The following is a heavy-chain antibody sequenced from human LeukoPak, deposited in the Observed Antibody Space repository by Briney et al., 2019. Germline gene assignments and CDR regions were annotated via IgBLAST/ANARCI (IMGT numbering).Heavy chain of an antibody. CDR1: GFTFSSYA. CDR3: AKVHRPAQSSSWQGEDYYYYYMDV. J-gene: IGHJ6*03. D-gene: IGHD6-13*01. CDR2: ISASGGST. V-gene: IGHV3-23*01. Sequence: GGSLRLSSAASGFTFSSYAMTWVRQAPGKGLEWVSAISASGGSTYYVDSVKGRFTISRDNSKSTLYLQMNSLRAEDTAVYYCAKVHRPAQSSSWQGEDYYYYYMDVWGKGTTVTVSS.